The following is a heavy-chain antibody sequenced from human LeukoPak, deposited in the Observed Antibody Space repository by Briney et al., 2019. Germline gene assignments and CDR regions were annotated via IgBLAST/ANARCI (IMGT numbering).Heavy chain of an antibody. V-gene: IGHV3-48*04. Sequence: PGGSLRLSCAASGFTFSSYSMNWVRQAPGKGLEWLSYILHNSATIYYANSVKGRFTISRDNAKNSLYLQMNSLRAEDTAVYYCARAAEFWFGELLEAPDSWGQGTLVTVSS. CDR3: ARAAEFWFGELLEAPDS. CDR1: GFTFSSYS. J-gene: IGHJ5*01. CDR2: ILHNSATI. D-gene: IGHD3-10*01.